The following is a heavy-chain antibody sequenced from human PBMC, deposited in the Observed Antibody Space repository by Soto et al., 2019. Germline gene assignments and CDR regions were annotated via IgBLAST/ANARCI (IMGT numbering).Heavy chain of an antibody. CDR3: ARDRYYYDSSGQLHGNAFDI. CDR2: IWYDGSNK. Sequence: PGGSLRLSCAASGFTFSSYGMHWVRQAPGKGLEWVAVIWYDGSNKYYADSVKGRFTISRDNSKNTLYLQMNSLRAEDTAVYYCARDRYYYDSSGQLHGNAFDIRGQGTMVTVSS. J-gene: IGHJ3*02. D-gene: IGHD3-22*01. CDR1: GFTFSSYG. V-gene: IGHV3-33*01.